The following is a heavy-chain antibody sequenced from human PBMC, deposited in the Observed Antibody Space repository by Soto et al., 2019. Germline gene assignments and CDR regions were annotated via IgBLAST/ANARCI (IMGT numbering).Heavy chain of an antibody. D-gene: IGHD6-19*01. Sequence: GGSLRLSCAASGFTFSSYAMHWVRQAPGKGLEWVAVISYDGSNKYYADSVKGRFTISRDNSKNTLYLQMNSLRAEDTAVYYCARSSSGWYYFDYWGQGTLVTVSS. CDR1: GFTFSSYA. CDR3: ARSSSGWYYFDY. CDR2: ISYDGSNK. V-gene: IGHV3-30-3*01. J-gene: IGHJ4*02.